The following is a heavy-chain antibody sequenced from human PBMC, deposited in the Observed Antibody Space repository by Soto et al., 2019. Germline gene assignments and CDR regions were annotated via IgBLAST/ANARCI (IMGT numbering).Heavy chain of an antibody. CDR3: ARPHLDRPTFYGMDV. D-gene: IGHD2-2*03. Sequence: EEQLVESGGGLVQAGGSLRLSCAASGFILGRNSMMWVRQAPGKGLEWVAYITSSRTTMNYADSVKGRFTISRDNANNALYLQMNSLRDEDTAVYYCARPHLDRPTFYGMDVWGQGTTVTVSS. J-gene: IGHJ6*02. CDR1: GFILGRNS. CDR2: ITSSRTTM. V-gene: IGHV3-48*02.